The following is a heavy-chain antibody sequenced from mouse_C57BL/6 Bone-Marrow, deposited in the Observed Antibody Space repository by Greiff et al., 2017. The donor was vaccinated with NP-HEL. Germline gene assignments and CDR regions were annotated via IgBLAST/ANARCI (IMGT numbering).Heavy chain of an antibody. CDR1: GYTFTSYW. D-gene: IGHD1-3*01. J-gene: IGHJ2*01. CDR3: AREENGNYVDY. V-gene: IGHV1-53*01. Sequence: QVQLQQPGTELVKPGASVKLSCTASGYTFTSYWMHWVKQRPGPGLEWIGNINPSTGGTTYTAQFKSQAPLTVDKSSSTAYMQRSSLTSEDSAVYYCAREENGNYVDYWGQGTTLTVSS. CDR2: INPSTGGT.